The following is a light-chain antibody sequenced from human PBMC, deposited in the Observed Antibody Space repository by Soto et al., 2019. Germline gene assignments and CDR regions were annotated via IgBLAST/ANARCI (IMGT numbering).Light chain of an antibody. V-gene: IGKV1-39*01. J-gene: IGKJ1*01. CDR1: QSISSY. CDR2: AAS. CDR3: QQRYSTLLT. Sequence: DIQMTQSPSSLSASVGDRVTITCRASQSISSYLNWYQQKPGKAPKLLIYAASSLQSGVPSRFSGSGSETDFTLTISSLQPEDFATYYCQQRYSTLLTFGQGTKVEIK.